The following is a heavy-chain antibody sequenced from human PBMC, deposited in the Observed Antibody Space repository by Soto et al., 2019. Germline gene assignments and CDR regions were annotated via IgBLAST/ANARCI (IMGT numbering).Heavy chain of an antibody. D-gene: IGHD2-15*01. J-gene: IGHJ3*02. Sequence: GGSLRLSCAASGFTFSSYAMSWVRQAPGKGLEWVSAISGSGGSTYYADSVKGRFTISRDNSKNTLYLQMNSLRAEDTAVYYCAKGYCSGGSCYFPPDAFDIWGQGTMVTVSS. V-gene: IGHV3-23*01. CDR3: AKGYCSGGSCYFPPDAFDI. CDR1: GFTFSSYA. CDR2: ISGSGGST.